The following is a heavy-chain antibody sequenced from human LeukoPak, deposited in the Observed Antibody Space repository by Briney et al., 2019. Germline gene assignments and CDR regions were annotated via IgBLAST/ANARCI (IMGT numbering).Heavy chain of an antibody. CDR3: ARDAYDFWGGRKFDP. CDR1: GFTFDDYG. Sequence: PGGSLRLSCAASGFTFDDYGMSWVRQAPGKGLEWVSGINWNGGSTGYADSVKGRFTISRDNAKNSLYLQMNSLRAEDTALYYCARDAYDFWGGRKFDPWGQGTLVTVSS. V-gene: IGHV3-20*04. CDR2: INWNGGST. J-gene: IGHJ5*02. D-gene: IGHD3-3*01.